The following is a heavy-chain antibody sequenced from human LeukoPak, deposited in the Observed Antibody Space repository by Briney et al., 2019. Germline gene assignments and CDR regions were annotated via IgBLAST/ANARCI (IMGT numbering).Heavy chain of an antibody. J-gene: IGHJ6*03. V-gene: IGHV1-2*02. Sequence: ASVKVSCKASGYTFTGYYMHWVRQAPGQGLEWMGWINPNSGGTNYAQKFQGRVTMTRDTSISTAYMELSRLRSDDTAVYYCARVGSAGTYYYYYMDVWGKGATVTISS. CDR2: INPNSGGT. CDR3: ARVGSAGTYYYYYMDV. CDR1: GYTFTGYY. D-gene: IGHD6-19*01.